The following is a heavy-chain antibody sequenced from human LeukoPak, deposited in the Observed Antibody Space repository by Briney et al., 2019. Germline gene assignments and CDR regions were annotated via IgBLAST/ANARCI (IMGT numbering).Heavy chain of an antibody. CDR3: ATGVTNDY. J-gene: IGHJ4*02. V-gene: IGHV3-15*01. CDR2: INNKTDGGTI. Sequence: GGSLTLSCAVSGFSISDSWLTWVRQPPGKGLEWVGRINNKTDGGTIAYAAPVKSGFTISRDDSKNTLYLQMNSLKTDDTAVYYCATGVTNDYGGQGTLVTVSS. CDR1: GFSISDSW. D-gene: IGHD4-17*01.